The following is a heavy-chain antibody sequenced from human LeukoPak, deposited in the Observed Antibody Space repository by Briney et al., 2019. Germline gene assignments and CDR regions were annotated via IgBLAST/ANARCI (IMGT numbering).Heavy chain of an antibody. J-gene: IGHJ6*04. CDR1: GYTFTSYD. Sequence: ASVKVSCKASGYTFTSYDINWVRQATGQGLEWMGWMNPNSGNTGYAQKFQGRVTMTRNTSISTAYMELSSLRSEDTAVYYCGRGGNYSQPYYYGMDVGGKGPRAPVSS. CDR2: MNPNSGNT. CDR3: GRGGNYSQPYYYGMDV. V-gene: IGHV1-8*01. D-gene: IGHD1-7*01.